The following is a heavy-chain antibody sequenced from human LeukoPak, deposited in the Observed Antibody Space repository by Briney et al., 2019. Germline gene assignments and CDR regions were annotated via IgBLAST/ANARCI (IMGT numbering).Heavy chain of an antibody. Sequence: PGGSLRLSCAASGFTFSSYAMHWVRQAPGKGLEWVSTISDSGGSTYYADSVKGRFTISRDNSKSTLYLQMNSLRAEDAAVYYCGRYYVMDVWGQGTSVTVSS. CDR3: GRYYVMDV. CDR2: ISDSGGST. CDR1: GFTFSSYA. J-gene: IGHJ6*02. V-gene: IGHV3-23*01.